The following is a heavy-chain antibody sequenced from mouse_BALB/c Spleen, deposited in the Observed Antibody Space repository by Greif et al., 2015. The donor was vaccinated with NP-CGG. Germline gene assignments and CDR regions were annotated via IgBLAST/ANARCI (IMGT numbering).Heavy chain of an antibody. CDR1: GYTFTSYN. CDR2: IYPGNGDT. CDR3: QITTTAMDY. J-gene: IGHJ4*01. V-gene: IGHV1-12*01. Sequence: LQQSGAELVKPGASVKMSRKASGYTFTSYNMHWVKQTPGQGLEWIGAIYPGNGDTSYNQKFKGKATLTADKSSSTAYMQLSSLTSEDSAVYYCQITTTAMDYWGQGTSVTVSS. D-gene: IGHD2-4*01.